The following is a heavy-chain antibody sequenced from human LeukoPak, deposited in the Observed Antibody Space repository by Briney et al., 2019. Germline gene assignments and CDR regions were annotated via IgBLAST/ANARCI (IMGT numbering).Heavy chain of an antibody. Sequence: PGRSLRLSCAASGFTFSSYGMHWVRQAPGKGLEWVAVIWYDGSNKYYADSVKGRFTISRDNSKNTLYLQMNSLRAEDTALYYCAKDGRGGYSYGSYFDYWGQGILVTVSS. J-gene: IGHJ4*02. V-gene: IGHV3-33*06. CDR3: AKDGRGGYSYGSYFDY. D-gene: IGHD5-18*01. CDR1: GFTFSSYG. CDR2: IWYDGSNK.